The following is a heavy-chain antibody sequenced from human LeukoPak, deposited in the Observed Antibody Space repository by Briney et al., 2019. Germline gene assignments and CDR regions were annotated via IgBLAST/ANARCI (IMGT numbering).Heavy chain of an antibody. CDR3: ARVDGSGSYCRY. V-gene: IGHV4-34*01. D-gene: IGHD3-10*01. Sequence: PSETLSLTCAVYGGSFSGYYWSWIRQPPGKGLEWIGEINHSGSTNYNPSLKSRVTISVDTSKNQFSLKLSSVTAADTAVYYCARVDGSGSYCRYWGQGTLVTVSS. CDR2: INHSGST. CDR1: GGSFSGYY. J-gene: IGHJ4*02.